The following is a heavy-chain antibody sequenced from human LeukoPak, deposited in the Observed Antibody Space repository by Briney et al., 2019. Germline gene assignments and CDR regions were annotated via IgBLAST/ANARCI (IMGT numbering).Heavy chain of an antibody. Sequence: GGSLRLSCAASGFTFSSYTMNWVRQAPGKGLEWVSSISSSSSDIFYADSVKGRFTISRDNAKNSLYLQMNSLRVEDTAVYYCARAAYYFDYWGQGTLVTVSS. D-gene: IGHD6-25*01. CDR3: ARAAYYFDY. J-gene: IGHJ4*02. V-gene: IGHV3-21*01. CDR1: GFTFSSYT. CDR2: ISSSSSDI.